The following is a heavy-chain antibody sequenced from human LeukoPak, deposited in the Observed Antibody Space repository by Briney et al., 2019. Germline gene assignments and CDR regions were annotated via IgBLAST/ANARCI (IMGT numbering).Heavy chain of an antibody. J-gene: IGHJ4*02. CDR3: AKAELYGSGSYYSYYFDY. CDR2: TSGSGGST. Sequence: GGSLRLSCAASGFTFSNYAMSWVRQAPGKGLEWVSATSGSGGSTYYADSVKGRFTISRDNSKNTLYLQMNSLRAEDTAVYYCAKAELYGSGSYYSYYFDYWGQGTLVTVSS. V-gene: IGHV3-23*01. D-gene: IGHD3-10*01. CDR1: GFTFSNYA.